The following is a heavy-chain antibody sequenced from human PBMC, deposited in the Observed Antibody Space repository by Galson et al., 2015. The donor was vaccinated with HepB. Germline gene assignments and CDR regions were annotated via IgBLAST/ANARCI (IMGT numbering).Heavy chain of an antibody. V-gene: IGHV1-69*13. D-gene: IGHD3-3*01. CDR1: GGTFSSYA. CDR2: IIPIFGTA. J-gene: IGHJ5*02. CDR3: ARENRTIFGAVISSYNWFDP. Sequence: SVKVSCKASGGTFSSYAISWVRQAPGQGLEWMGGIIPIFGTANYAQKFQGRVTITADESTSTAYMELSSLRSEDTAVYYCARENRTIFGAVISSYNWFDPWVQGTLVTVSS.